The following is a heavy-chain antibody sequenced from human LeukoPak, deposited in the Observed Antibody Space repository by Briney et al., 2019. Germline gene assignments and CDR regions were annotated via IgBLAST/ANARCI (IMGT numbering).Heavy chain of an antibody. J-gene: IGHJ6*04. Sequence: PGGSLRLSCAASGFTFSSYWMSWVRQAPGKGLEWVANIKQDGSEKCYVDSVKGRFTISRDNAKNSLYLQMNSLRAEDTAVYYCARGKNSSWYRYYYYYGMDVWGKGTTVTVSS. CDR3: ARGKNSSWYRYYYYYGMDV. CDR1: GFTFSSYW. V-gene: IGHV3-7*03. D-gene: IGHD6-13*01. CDR2: IKQDGSEK.